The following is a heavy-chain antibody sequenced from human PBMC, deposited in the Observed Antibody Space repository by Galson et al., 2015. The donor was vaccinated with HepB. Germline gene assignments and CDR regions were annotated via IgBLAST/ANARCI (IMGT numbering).Heavy chain of an antibody. CDR2: IIPVFGTA. CDR1: GGTFSSYA. Sequence: SVKVSCKASGGTFSSYAISWVRQAPGQGLEWMGGIIPVFGTANYAQKFQGRVTITADESTSTAYMELSSLRSEDTAVYYCAGREVVVVPAAMVGYFQHWGQGTLVTVSS. J-gene: IGHJ1*01. D-gene: IGHD2-2*01. CDR3: AGREVVVVPAAMVGYFQH. V-gene: IGHV1-69*13.